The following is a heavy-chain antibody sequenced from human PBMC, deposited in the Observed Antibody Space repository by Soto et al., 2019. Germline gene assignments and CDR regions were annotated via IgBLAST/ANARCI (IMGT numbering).Heavy chain of an antibody. CDR2: ISYDGSNK. CDR1: GFTFSSYA. V-gene: IGHV3-30-3*01. D-gene: IGHD3-10*02. J-gene: IGHJ6*02. CDR3: ARDIAPTIFRADV. Sequence: GGSLRLSCAASGFTFSSYAMHWVRQAPGKGLEWVAVISYDGSNKYYADSVKGRFTISRDNSKNTLYLQMNSLRAEDTAVYYCARDIAPTIFRADVWGQGTTVTVSS.